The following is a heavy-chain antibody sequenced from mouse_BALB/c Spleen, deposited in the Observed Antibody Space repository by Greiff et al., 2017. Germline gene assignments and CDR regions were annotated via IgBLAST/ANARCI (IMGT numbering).Heavy chain of an antibody. CDR3: ARSSNWEGVAWFAY. Sequence: EVQLQESGPGLVKPSQSLSLTCSVTGYSITSGYYWNWIRQFPGNKLEWMGYISYDGSNNYNPSLKNRISITRDTSKNQFFLKLNSVTTEDTATYYCARSSNWEGVAWFAYWGQGTLVTVSA. J-gene: IGHJ3*01. V-gene: IGHV3-6*01. D-gene: IGHD4-1*01. CDR1: GYSITSGYY. CDR2: ISYDGSN.